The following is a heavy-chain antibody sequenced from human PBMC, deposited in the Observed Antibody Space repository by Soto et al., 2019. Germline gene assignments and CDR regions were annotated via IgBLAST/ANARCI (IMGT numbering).Heavy chain of an antibody. CDR2: ISAYNGNT. J-gene: IGHJ5*02. V-gene: IGHV1-18*04. CDR3: ARYIAVAGTVWFDP. Sequence: KVSCKASGYTFTSYGISWVRQAPGQGLEWMGWISAYNGNTNYAQKLQGRVTMTTDTSTSTAYMELRSLRPDDTAVYYCARYIAVAGTVWFDPWGQGTLVTVSS. CDR1: GYTFTSYG. D-gene: IGHD6-19*01.